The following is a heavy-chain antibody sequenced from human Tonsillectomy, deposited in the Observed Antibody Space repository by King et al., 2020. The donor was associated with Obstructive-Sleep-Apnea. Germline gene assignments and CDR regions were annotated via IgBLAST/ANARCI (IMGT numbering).Heavy chain of an antibody. CDR3: ARRTVTYRIFDY. CDR1: GGSISSYY. V-gene: IGHV4-59*01. J-gene: IGHJ4*02. D-gene: IGHD4-17*01. CDR2: IYYSGST. Sequence: VQLQESGPGLVKPSETLSLTCTVSGGSISSYYWSWIRQPPGKGLEWIGYIYYSGSTNYNPSLKSRVTISVDTSKNQFSLKLSSVTAADTAVYYCARRTVTYRIFDYWGQGTLVTASS.